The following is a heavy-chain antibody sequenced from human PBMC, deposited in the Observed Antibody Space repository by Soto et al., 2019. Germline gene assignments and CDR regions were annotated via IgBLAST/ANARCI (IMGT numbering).Heavy chain of an antibody. V-gene: IGHV1-3*01. D-gene: IGHD5-18*01. J-gene: IGHJ4*02. CDR1: GYTFTSYA. Sequence: ASVKVSCKASGYTFTSYAMHWVRQAPGQRLEWMGWINAGNGNTKYSQKFQGRVTITRDTSASTAYMELSSLRSEDTAVYYCARGLNGYLHYFDYWGQRTLVIVSS. CDR3: ARGLNGYLHYFDY. CDR2: INAGNGNT.